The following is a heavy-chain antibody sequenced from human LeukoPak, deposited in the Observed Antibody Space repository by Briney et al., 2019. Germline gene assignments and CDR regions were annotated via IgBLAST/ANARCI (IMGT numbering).Heavy chain of an antibody. CDR2: IYYSGST. V-gene: IGHV4-39*01. CDR3: ARLVVVVAATHYAFDI. CDR1: GGSISSSSYY. Sequence: SETLSLTCTVSGGSISSSSYYWGWIRQPPGKGLEWIGSIYYSGSTYYNPSLKSRVTISVDTSKNQFSLKLSSVTAADTAVYYCARLVVVVAATHYAFDIWGQGTMVTVSS. J-gene: IGHJ3*02. D-gene: IGHD2-15*01.